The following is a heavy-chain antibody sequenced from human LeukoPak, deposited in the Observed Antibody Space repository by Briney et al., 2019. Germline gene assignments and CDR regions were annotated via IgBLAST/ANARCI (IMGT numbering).Heavy chain of an antibody. V-gene: IGHV3-48*03. J-gene: IGHJ4*02. CDR2: ISSSGSTI. Sequence: GGSLRLSCAASGFTFSSYEMNWVRQAPGKGLEWVSYISSSGSTIYYADSVKGRFTISRDNAKNSLYLQMNSLRAEDAAVYYCAGTPIAALDMGYWGQGTLVTVSS. CDR3: AGTPIAALDMGY. CDR1: GFTFSSYE. D-gene: IGHD6-13*01.